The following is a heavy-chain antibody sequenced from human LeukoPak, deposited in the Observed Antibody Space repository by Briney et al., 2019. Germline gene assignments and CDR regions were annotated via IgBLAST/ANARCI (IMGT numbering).Heavy chain of an antibody. CDR1: GFTLSRYS. V-gene: IGHV3-21*01. CDR2: ISSGSSYI. CDR3: AKDGYNYGSGSYPDY. J-gene: IGHJ4*02. Sequence: GGSLRLSCAASGFTLSRYSMNWVRQAPGKGLEWVSSISSGSSYIYYAGSVKGRFTISRDNAKNSLYLQMNSLRAEDTAVYYCAKDGYNYGSGSYPDYWGQGTLVTVSS. D-gene: IGHD3-10*01.